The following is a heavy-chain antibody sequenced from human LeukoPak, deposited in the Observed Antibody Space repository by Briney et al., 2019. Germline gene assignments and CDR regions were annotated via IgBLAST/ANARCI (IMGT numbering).Heavy chain of an antibody. Sequence: PSETLSLTCAVYGGSFSGYYWSWIRQPPGKGLEWIGEINHSGSTNYNPSLKSRVTISVDTSKNQFSLKLSSVTAADTAVYYCARERNRPTYYDFWSGLGSWFDPWSQGTLVTVSS. CDR1: GGSFSGYY. CDR3: ARERNRPTYYDFWSGLGSWFDP. D-gene: IGHD3-3*01. V-gene: IGHV4-34*01. J-gene: IGHJ5*02. CDR2: INHSGST.